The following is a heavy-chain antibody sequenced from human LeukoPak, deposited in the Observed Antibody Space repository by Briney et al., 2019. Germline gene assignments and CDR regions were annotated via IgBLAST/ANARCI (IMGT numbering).Heavy chain of an antibody. J-gene: IGHJ4*02. CDR3: ARAAKGLVDPVVVPAAFPVDY. Sequence: GASVKVSCKASGYTFTTYGISWVRQAPGQGLEWMGWISAYNGKTNYAQNFQGRVTMTTDTSTSTAFMELRTLRSDDTAVYYCARAAKGLVDPVVVPAAFPVDYWGQGTQVTVSS. V-gene: IGHV1-18*01. D-gene: IGHD2-2*01. CDR2: ISAYNGKT. CDR1: GYTFTTYG.